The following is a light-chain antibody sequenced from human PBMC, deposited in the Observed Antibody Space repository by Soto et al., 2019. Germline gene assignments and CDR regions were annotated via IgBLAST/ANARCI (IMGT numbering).Light chain of an antibody. CDR2: SAS. V-gene: IGKV3-20*01. CDR3: QQYAGSPRT. J-gene: IGKJ1*01. CDR1: QNLGTLY. Sequence: EIVLTQSPGTLSLSPGERGTLSCKASQNLGTLYLAWFQQKSGQAPRLLIYSASRRATGIPDRFTGSGSGTDLTLTINRVEPEDFAVYFCQQYAGSPRTFGQGTKV.